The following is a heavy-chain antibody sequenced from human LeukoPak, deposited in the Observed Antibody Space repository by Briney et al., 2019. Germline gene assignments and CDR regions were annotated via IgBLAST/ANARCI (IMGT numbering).Heavy chain of an antibody. J-gene: IGHJ3*02. CDR1: GFTFSSYW. CDR3: ARARDYGSGRANAFDI. Sequence: PGGSLRLSCAASGFTFSSYWMSWVRQAPGKGLEWVANIKRDGSEKYYVDSVKGRLTISRDNAENSLYLQMNSLRAEDTAVYYCARARDYGSGRANAFDIWGQVTMVTVSS. V-gene: IGHV3-7*05. D-gene: IGHD3-10*01. CDR2: IKRDGSEK.